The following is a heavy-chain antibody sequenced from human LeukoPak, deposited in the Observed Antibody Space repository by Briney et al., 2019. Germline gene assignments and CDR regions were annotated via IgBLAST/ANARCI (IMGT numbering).Heavy chain of an antibody. J-gene: IGHJ3*02. CDR2: IYYSGST. CDR1: GGSISSYY. CDR3: ARGYTSGWSPALDI. V-gene: IGHV4-59*01. Sequence: SETLSLTCTVSGGSISSYYWSWIRQPPGKGLEWIGYIYYSGSTNYNPSLKSRVTISVDTSKNQFSLKLRSVTAADTAVYYCARGYTSGWSPALDIWGQGTMVTVSS. D-gene: IGHD6-19*01.